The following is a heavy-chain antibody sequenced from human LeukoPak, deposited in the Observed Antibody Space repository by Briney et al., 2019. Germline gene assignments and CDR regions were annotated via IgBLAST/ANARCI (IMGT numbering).Heavy chain of an antibody. CDR1: GFTFSSYE. V-gene: IGHV3-48*03. CDR3: ARAGGGSYSPALPWYFQH. CDR2: ISSSGSTI. D-gene: IGHD1-26*01. Sequence: QPGGSLRLSCAASGFTFSSYEMNWVRQAPGKGLEWVSYISSSGSTIYYADSVKGRFTISRDNAKNSLYLQMNSLRAEDTAVYYCARAGGGSYSPALPWYFQHWGQGTLVTVSS. J-gene: IGHJ1*01.